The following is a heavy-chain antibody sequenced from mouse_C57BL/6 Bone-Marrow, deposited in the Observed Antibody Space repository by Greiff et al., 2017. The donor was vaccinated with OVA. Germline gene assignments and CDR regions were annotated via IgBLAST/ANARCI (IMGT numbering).Heavy chain of an antibody. CDR1: GYTFTSYG. D-gene: IGHD2-5*01. J-gene: IGHJ1*03. V-gene: IGHV1-81*01. CDR3: ARQPYYSNYEGYWYFDV. Sequence: QVQLQQSGAELARPGASVKLSCKASGYTFTSYGISWVKQRTGQGLEWIGEIYPRSGNTYYNEKFKGKATLTADKSSSTAYMELRSLTSEDSAVYYCARQPYYSNYEGYWYFDVWGTGTTVTVSS. CDR2: IYPRSGNT.